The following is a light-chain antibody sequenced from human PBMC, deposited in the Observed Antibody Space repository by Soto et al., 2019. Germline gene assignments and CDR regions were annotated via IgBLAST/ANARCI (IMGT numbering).Light chain of an antibody. Sequence: SVLTQPASVSGSPGQSMTISCTGTSSDVGGYNYVSWYQQHPGKAPKLMIYDVSNRPSGVSNRFSGSKSGNTASLTISGLQAEDEADYYCSSYTSSSTPYVFGTGTKVTGL. CDR3: SSYTSSSTPYV. J-gene: IGLJ1*01. CDR1: SSDVGGYNY. V-gene: IGLV2-14*01. CDR2: DVS.